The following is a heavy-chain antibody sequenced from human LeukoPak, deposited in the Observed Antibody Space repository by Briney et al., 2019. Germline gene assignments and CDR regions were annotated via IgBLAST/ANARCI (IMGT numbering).Heavy chain of an antibody. V-gene: IGHV3-48*03. CDR3: VRATKDY. J-gene: IGHJ4*02. Sequence: GGSLRLSCLASGFSFSRYEMNWVRQAPGKGLEWIAYITTTGDRIQYADSVKGRFTISRDNTKNSLYLQLNNLRADDTALYYCVRATKDYWGQGTLVTVSS. CDR1: GFSFSRYE. CDR2: ITTTGDRI. D-gene: IGHD1-26*01.